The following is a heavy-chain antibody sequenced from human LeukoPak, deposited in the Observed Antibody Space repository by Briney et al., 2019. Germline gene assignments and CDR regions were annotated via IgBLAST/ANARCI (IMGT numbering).Heavy chain of an antibody. J-gene: IGHJ4*02. CDR3: ASKVYYYDSSGYSPFDY. V-gene: IGHV4-59*01. CDR2: IYYSGST. D-gene: IGHD3-22*01. CDR1: GGSISSYY. Sequence: SETLCLTCTVAGGSISSYYWSWIRQPPGKGLEWIGYIYYSGSTNYNPSLKSRVTISVDTSKNQFSLKLSSVTAADTAVYYCASKVYYYDSSGYSPFDYWGQGTLVTVSS.